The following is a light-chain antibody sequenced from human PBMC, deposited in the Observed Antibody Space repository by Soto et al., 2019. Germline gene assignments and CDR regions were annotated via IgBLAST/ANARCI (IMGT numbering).Light chain of an antibody. CDR3: QEYTNWPWP. CDR1: QNVSSN. V-gene: IGKV3-15*01. Sequence: EIVKNSPATVSVQTGERATLSYRASQNVSSNLAWYQQKPGQAPRLLIYGASTRATGIPARFSGSGSATEFTLTVSSLQSEDVTVYCCQEYTNWPWPFAHGTMADI. J-gene: IGKJ1*01. CDR2: GAS.